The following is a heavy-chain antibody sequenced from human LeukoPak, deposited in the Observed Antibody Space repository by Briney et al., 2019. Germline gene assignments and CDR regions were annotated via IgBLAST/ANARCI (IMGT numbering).Heavy chain of an antibody. CDR3: ARTRGYGNFYFDY. J-gene: IGHJ4*02. CDR1: GYTFTGYY. Sequence: ASVKVSCKASGYTFTGYYMHWVRQAPGQGLEWMGWINPNSGGTNYAQKFQGRVTMTRDTSISTAYMELSRLRSDDTAVYYCARTRGYGNFYFDYWGQGTLVTVSS. D-gene: IGHD4-11*01. CDR2: INPNSGGT. V-gene: IGHV1-2*02.